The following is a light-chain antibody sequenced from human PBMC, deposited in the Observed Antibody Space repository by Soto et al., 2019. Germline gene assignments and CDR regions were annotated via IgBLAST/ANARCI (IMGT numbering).Light chain of an antibody. CDR1: QSISSY. CDR2: AAS. CDR3: QQGYSTPGT. Sequence: DIQMTQSPSSLSASVGDRVTITCRASQSISSYLNWYQQKPGKAPKLLIYAASSLQSGVPSRFSGSGSGTDFTLTISSLQPEDSATYYCQQGYSTPGTFGQGTKVEIK. J-gene: IGKJ1*01. V-gene: IGKV1-39*01.